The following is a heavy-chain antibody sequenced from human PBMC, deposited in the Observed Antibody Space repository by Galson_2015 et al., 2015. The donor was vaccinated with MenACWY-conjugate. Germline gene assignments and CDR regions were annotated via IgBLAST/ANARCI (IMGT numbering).Heavy chain of an antibody. V-gene: IGHV3-30*18. CDR3: AKDTAGRVVSAAAGTAGY. CDR2: ISYDGSNK. D-gene: IGHD6-13*01. J-gene: IGHJ4*02. CDR1: GFTFSSYG. Sequence: SLRLSCAASGFTFSSYGMHWVRQAPGKGLEWVAVISYDGSNKYYADSVKGRFTISRDNSKNTLYLQMNSLRAEDTAVYYCAKDTAGRVVSAAAGTAGYWGQGTLVTVSS.